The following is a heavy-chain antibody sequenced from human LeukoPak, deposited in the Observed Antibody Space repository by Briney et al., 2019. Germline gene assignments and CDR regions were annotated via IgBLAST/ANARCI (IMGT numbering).Heavy chain of an antibody. Sequence: ASVKVSCKVSGFSLSELSMHWVRQTPGEGLEWMGGFDPEDVETIYAQNFQGRVTMTEDTSTDTAYMELSSLRSEDTAVYYCATKIDYYDNSGNSRWGQGTLVTVSS. V-gene: IGHV1-24*01. D-gene: IGHD3-22*01. J-gene: IGHJ4*02. CDR2: FDPEDVET. CDR1: GFSLSELS. CDR3: ATKIDYYDNSGNSR.